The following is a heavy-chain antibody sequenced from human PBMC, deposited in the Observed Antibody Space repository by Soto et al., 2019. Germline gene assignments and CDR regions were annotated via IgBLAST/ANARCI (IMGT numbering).Heavy chain of an antibody. CDR2: ISYDGSNK. CDR3: AKDPSSDCSGGSCLFDY. J-gene: IGHJ4*02. CDR1: GFTFSSYG. V-gene: IGHV3-30*18. D-gene: IGHD2-15*01. Sequence: QVQLVESGGGVVQPGRSLRLSCAASGFTFSSYGMHWVRQAPGKGLEWVAVISYDGSNKYYADSVKGRFTISRDNSXNRXYLQMNSLRAEDTAVYYCAKDPSSDCSGGSCLFDYWGQGTLVTVSS.